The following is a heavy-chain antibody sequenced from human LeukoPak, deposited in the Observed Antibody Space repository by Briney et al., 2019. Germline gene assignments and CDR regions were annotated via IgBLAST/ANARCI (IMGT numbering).Heavy chain of an antibody. Sequence: GGSLRLSCAASGFTFSSYWMSWVRQAPGKGLEWVANIKQDGSEKYYVDSVKGRFTISRDNAKNSLYLQMNSQRAEDTAVYYCAREGFLTMSQINWFDPWGQGTLVTVSS. D-gene: IGHD3-10*02. J-gene: IGHJ5*02. V-gene: IGHV3-7*01. CDR1: GFTFSSYW. CDR2: IKQDGSEK. CDR3: AREGFLTMSQINWFDP.